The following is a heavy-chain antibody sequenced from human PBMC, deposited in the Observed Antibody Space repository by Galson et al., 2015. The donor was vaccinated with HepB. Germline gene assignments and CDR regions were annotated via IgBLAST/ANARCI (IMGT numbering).Heavy chain of an antibody. CDR2: ISYDVSNK. CDR3: ARAAAGSVGWFDP. Sequence: SLRLSCAASGFTFRNYAIHWVRQAPGKGLELVALISYDVSNKYYADSVKGRLTISRDNSKNTVYLQMNSLRTEDTAVYYCARAAAGSVGWFDPWGQGTLVTVSS. J-gene: IGHJ5*02. V-gene: IGHV3-30*04. D-gene: IGHD6-13*01. CDR1: GFTFRNYA.